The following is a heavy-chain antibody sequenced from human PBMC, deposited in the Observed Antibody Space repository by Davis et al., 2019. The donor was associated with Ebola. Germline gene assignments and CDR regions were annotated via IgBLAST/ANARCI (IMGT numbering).Heavy chain of an antibody. D-gene: IGHD3-22*01. J-gene: IGHJ6*02. V-gene: IGHV4-34*01. CDR1: GGSFSGYY. CDR2: INHSGST. Sequence: PSETLSLTCAVYGGSFSGYYWSWIRQPPGKGLEWIGEINHSGSTNYNPSLKSRVTISVDTSKHQFSLKLSSVTAADTAVYYCARRSAPGSVVIPKGLGRGYYYYGMDVWGQGTTVTVSS. CDR3: ARRSAPGSVVIPKGLGRGYYYYGMDV.